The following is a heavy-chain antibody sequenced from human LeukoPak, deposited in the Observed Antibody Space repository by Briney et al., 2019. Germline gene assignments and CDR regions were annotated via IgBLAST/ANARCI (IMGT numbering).Heavy chain of an antibody. V-gene: IGHV1-46*01. CDR2: INPSGGST. Sequence: ASVKVSCKASGYTFTSYYMHWVRQAPGQGLEWMGIINPSGGSTSYAQKFQGRVTMTRDTSTSTAYMELSSLRSEDTAVYYCARGGYSSSWLKYYYYYYMDVWGKGTTVTVSS. D-gene: IGHD6-13*01. J-gene: IGHJ6*03. CDR3: ARGGYSSSWLKYYYYYYMDV. CDR1: GYTFTSYY.